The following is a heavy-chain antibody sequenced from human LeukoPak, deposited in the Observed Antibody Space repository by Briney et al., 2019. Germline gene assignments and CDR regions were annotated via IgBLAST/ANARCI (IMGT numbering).Heavy chain of an antibody. CDR1: GFTFSSYA. CDR2: ISYDGSNK. V-gene: IGHV3-30-3*01. D-gene: IGHD3-9*01. CDR3: ERTQYDILTGYYTHFDY. J-gene: IGHJ4*02. Sequence: GGSLRLSCAASGFTFSSYAMHWVRQAPGKGLERVAVISYDGSNKYYADSVKGRFTISRDNSKNTLYLQMNSLRAEDTAFYYWERTQYDILTGYYTHFDYWGQGTLVTVSS.